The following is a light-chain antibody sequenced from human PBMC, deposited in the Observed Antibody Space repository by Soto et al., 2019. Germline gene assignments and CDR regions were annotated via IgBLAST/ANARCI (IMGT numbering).Light chain of an antibody. CDR1: RSVLHESNNEEA. V-gene: IGKV4-1*01. CDR3: QQYYTTPRT. CDR2: WAS. Sequence: DVVMTQSPDSLAVSLGGRATVNCKASRSVLHESNNEEAVAWYQQKPGQPPRLLIYWASVRESGVPDRFTGSGSGTDFTLTISSLQAEDVAVYYCQQYYTTPRTFGQGTKVEIK. J-gene: IGKJ1*01.